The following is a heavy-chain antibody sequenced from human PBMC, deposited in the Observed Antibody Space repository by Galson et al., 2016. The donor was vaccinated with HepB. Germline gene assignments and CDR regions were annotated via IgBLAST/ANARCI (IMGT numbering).Heavy chain of an antibody. V-gene: IGHV3-11*01. CDR3: ARAGHYSDGNCYYHLHQ. D-gene: IGHD3-22*01. CDR1: GFTFRDYY. Sequence: SLRLSCAASGFTFRDYYMSWIRQAPGKGLEWVSYISSSGITVYYADSVKGRFTISRDNAKNSLFLQMDSLRAEDTAIYYCARAGHYSDGNCYYHLHQWGQGTLVTVSS. J-gene: IGHJ4*02. CDR2: ISSSGITV.